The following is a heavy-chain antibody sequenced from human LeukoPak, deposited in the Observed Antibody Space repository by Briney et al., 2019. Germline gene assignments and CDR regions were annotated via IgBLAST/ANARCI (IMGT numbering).Heavy chain of an antibody. Sequence: GGSLRLSCAASGFTFSSYAMTWVRQAPGKGLEWVSSITGSGGSTYYGDSVKGRFTISRDTSKNTLYLQMNSLRAETTADYCCAKDGGTHFDHWGQGTLVTVSS. CDR2: ITGSGGST. D-gene: IGHD1-26*01. V-gene: IGHV3-23*01. J-gene: IGHJ4*02. CDR3: AKDGGTHFDH. CDR1: GFTFSSYA.